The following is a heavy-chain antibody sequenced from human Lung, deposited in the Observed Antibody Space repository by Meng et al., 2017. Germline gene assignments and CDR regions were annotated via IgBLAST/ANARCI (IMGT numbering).Heavy chain of an antibody. CDR1: GYNFPDYY. V-gene: IGHV1-2*06. CDR2: INPKSGDT. Sequence: SVKVSCKPSGYNFPDYYIHWVRRAPGQGLEWMGRINPKSGDTHYAQKFQARVTMTGDTSISTAYMELCGLRSDDTAMYYCARDEDISAAGKLFGDYWGQGTLVTVSS. CDR3: ARDEDISAAGKLFGDY. J-gene: IGHJ4*02. D-gene: IGHD6-25*01.